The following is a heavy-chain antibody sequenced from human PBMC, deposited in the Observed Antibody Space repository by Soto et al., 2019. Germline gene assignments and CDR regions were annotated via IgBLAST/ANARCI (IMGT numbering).Heavy chain of an antibody. V-gene: IGHV1-18*01. CDR2: ISAYNGNT. CDR3: AMETYGSGSHDYGMDV. J-gene: IGHJ6*02. CDR1: GYTFTSYG. D-gene: IGHD3-10*01. Sequence: QVQLVQSGAEVKKPGASVKVSCKASGYTFTSYGISWVRQAPGQGLEWMGWISAYNGNTNYAQKLQGRVTMTTDTTTSTAYMELRSLRSDDTAVYYCAMETYGSGSHDYGMDVWGQGTTVTVSS.